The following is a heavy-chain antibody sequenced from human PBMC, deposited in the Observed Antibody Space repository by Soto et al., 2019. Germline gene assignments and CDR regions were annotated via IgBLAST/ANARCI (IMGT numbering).Heavy chain of an antibody. CDR1: GGTFSSYA. J-gene: IGHJ6*02. D-gene: IGHD2-2*01. V-gene: IGHV1-69*13. CDR3: AVVPAANYYYYGMDA. Sequence: SVKVSCKASGGTFSSYAISWVRQAPGQGLEWMGGIIPIFGTANYAQKFQGRVTITADESTSTAYMELSSLRSEDTAVYYCAVVPAANYYYYGMDAWGQGTTVTVSS. CDR2: IIPIFGTA.